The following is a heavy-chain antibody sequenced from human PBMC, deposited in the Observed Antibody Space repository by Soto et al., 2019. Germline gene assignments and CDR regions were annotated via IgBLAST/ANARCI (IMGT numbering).Heavy chain of an antibody. CDR2: MFYSGLT. J-gene: IGHJ6*02. D-gene: IGHD2-15*01. V-gene: IGHV4-39*01. CDR3: APLSVSLSGPYGIHV. CDR1: GYSVTSSDYY. Sequence: SETLSLTCSFSGYSVTSSDYYWAWIRQPPGKGLEWIGSMFYSGLTYYNPSLKSRVTLSVDTSKNQFSVRLNSVTAADTAVYYCAPLSVSLSGPYGIHVWGQGTTVTVSS.